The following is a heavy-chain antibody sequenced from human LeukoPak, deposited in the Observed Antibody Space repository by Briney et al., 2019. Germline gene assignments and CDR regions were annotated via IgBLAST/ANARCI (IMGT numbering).Heavy chain of an antibody. J-gene: IGHJ3*02. CDR2: INPDSGGT. D-gene: IGHD6-19*01. CDR3: ARGAVAGFGFDI. Sequence: ASVKVSFKASRYTFTGYYMHWVRQAPGQGLEWMGRINPDSGGTNYAQKFQGRVTMTRDTSSNTAYMKLSRLRSDDTAVYYCARGAVAGFGFDIWGQGTMVTVSA. V-gene: IGHV1-2*06. CDR1: RYTFTGYY.